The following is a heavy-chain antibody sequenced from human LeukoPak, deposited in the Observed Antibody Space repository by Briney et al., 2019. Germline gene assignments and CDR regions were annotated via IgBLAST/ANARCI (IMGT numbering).Heavy chain of an antibody. CDR2: SYYKVST. CDR1: GGSISNHY. D-gene: IGHD6-6*01. CDR3: VGGKYSSSYFDY. J-gene: IGHJ4*02. Sequence: SETLSLTCSVSGGSISNHYWSWIRQSPEKGLEWIGYSYYKVSTNYNPSLRSRVTIPVDTSKNQFSLKLSSVTAADTAVYFCVGGKYSSSYFDYWGQGTLVTVSS. V-gene: IGHV4-59*03.